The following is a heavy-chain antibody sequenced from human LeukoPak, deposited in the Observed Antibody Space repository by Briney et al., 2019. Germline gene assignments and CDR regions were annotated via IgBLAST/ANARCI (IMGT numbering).Heavy chain of an antibody. D-gene: IGHD3-22*01. Sequence: SQTLSLTCTVSGGSISSGGYYWSWIRQHPGKGLEWIGYIYYSGSTNYNPSLKSRVTISVDTSKNQFSLKLSSVTAADTAVYYCATGNPALYYYDSSGYYPHDAFDIWGQGTMVTVSS. J-gene: IGHJ3*02. CDR3: ATGNPALYYYDSSGYYPHDAFDI. CDR2: IYYSGST. V-gene: IGHV4-31*03. CDR1: GGSISSGGYY.